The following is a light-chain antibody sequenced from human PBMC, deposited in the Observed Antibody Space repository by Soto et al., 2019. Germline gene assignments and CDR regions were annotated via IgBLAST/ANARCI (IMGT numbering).Light chain of an antibody. CDR3: SSYTSSSTLYV. CDR1: SSDGGGYNY. CDR2: DVS. J-gene: IGLJ1*01. Sequence: QSVLTQAASVSGSPGQSITISCTGTSSDGGGYNYVSWYQQHPGKAPKLMIYDVSNRPSGVSNRFSGSKSGNTASLTISGLQAEDEADYYCSSYTSSSTLYVFGTGTKVTVL. V-gene: IGLV2-14*01.